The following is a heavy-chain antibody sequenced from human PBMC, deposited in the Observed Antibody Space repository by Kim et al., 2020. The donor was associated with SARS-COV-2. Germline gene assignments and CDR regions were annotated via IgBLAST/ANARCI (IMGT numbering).Heavy chain of an antibody. CDR2: ITSSSSYT. J-gene: IGHJ4*02. D-gene: IGHD3-16*01. CDR1: GFTFSDYY. CDR3: ARVRVNYAIDY. Sequence: GGSLRLSCAASGFTFSDYYMSWIRQAPGKGLEWVSYITSSSSYTKYADSVKGRFTISRDNAKNSLYLQMNSLRAEDTAIYYCARVRVNYAIDYWGQGTLVTVSS. V-gene: IGHV3-11*05.